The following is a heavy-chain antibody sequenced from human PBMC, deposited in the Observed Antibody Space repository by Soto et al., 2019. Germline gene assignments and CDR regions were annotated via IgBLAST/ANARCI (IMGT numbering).Heavy chain of an antibody. CDR1: GYTFTSYY. J-gene: IGHJ4*02. CDR2: INPSGGST. CDR3: ARGKLTSYYYDSSGYSY. V-gene: IGHV1-46*01. Sequence: ASVKVSCKASGYTFTSYYMHWVRQAPGQGLEWMGIINPSGGSTSYAQKFQGRVTMTRDTSTRTVYMELSSLRSEDTAVYYCARGKLTSYYYDSSGYSYWGQGTLVTVSS. D-gene: IGHD3-22*01.